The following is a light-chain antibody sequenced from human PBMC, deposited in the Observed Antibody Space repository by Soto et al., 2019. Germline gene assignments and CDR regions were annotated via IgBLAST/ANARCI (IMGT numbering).Light chain of an antibody. CDR2: SNN. Sequence: QSVLTQPPSASGTHGQRVTISCSGSSSNIGSNTVNWYQQLPGTAPKLLIYSNNQWPSGVPDRFSGSKSDTSASLAISVLQYEDEADYYCAAWDDSLNGRVFGGGTKLTVL. CDR3: AAWDDSLNGRV. CDR1: SSNIGSNT. J-gene: IGLJ2*01. V-gene: IGLV1-44*01.